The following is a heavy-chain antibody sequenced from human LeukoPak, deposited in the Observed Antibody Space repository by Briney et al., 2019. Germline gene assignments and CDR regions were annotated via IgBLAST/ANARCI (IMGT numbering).Heavy chain of an antibody. CDR1: GFTFSSFG. D-gene: IGHD3-22*01. Sequence: GGSLRLSCAASGFTFSSFGMNWVRQAPGKGLEWVSSISSSSSYIYYADSVKGRFTISRDNAKNPLYLQMNSLRAEDTAVYYCTRYYYDSSGWDYWGQGTLVTVSS. J-gene: IGHJ4*02. CDR3: TRYYYDSSGWDY. CDR2: ISSSSSYI. V-gene: IGHV3-21*01.